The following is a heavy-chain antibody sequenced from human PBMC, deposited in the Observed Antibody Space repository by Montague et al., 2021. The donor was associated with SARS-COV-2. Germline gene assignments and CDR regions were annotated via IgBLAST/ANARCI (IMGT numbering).Heavy chain of an antibody. Sequence: SLRLSCAASGFTFSTLAMSWVRQAPGKGLERVSFIHGGESGTYYADSMKGRFTISRDNSKNTLYPQMSSLRAEDTAVYYCVKVSPTTYYFDFWGQGTLVTVSS. J-gene: IGHJ4*02. CDR1: GFTFSTLA. V-gene: IGHV3-23*03. CDR2: IHGGESGT. CDR3: VKVSPTTYYFDF. D-gene: IGHD5-12*01.